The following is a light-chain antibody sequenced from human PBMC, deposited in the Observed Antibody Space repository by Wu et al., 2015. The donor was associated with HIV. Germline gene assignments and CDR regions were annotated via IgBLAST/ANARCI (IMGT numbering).Light chain of an antibody. Sequence: DIQMTQSPSSLSASVGDRVTITCRASQSISSYLNWYQQKPGKAPKLLIYAASSLQSGVPSRFSGSGSGTDFTLTISSLQPEDFATYYCQQSYSTPLSTFGPGTKRGYQT. CDR1: QSISSY. V-gene: IGKV1-39*01. CDR2: AAS. CDR3: QQSYSTPLST. J-gene: IGKJ3*01.